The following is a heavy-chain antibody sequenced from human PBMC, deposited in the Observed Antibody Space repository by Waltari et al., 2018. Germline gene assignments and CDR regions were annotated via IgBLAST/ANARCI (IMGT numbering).Heavy chain of an antibody. CDR2: MNPNSGNT. V-gene: IGHV1-8*01. Sequence: QVQLVQSGAEVKKPGASVKVSCKASGYTFTSYDLNWVRQATGQGLAWMGWMNPNSGNTGYGQKVQGRVTMTRNTSISTAYMELSSLRSEDTAVYYCARGRITMVRGVMGYWGQGTLVTVSS. J-gene: IGHJ4*02. CDR1: GYTFTSYD. CDR3: ARGRITMVRGVMGY. D-gene: IGHD3-10*01.